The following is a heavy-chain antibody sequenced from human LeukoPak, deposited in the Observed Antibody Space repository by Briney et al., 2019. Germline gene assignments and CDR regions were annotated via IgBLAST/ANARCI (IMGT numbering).Heavy chain of an antibody. V-gene: IGHV1-69*13. CDR2: IIPIFGTA. Sequence: SVTVSCKASGGTFSSYAISWVRQAPGQGLEWMGGIIPIFGTANYAQKFQGRVTITADESTSTAYMELSSLRSEDTAVYYCGNYYDSSGFDYWGQGTLVTVSS. D-gene: IGHD3-22*01. CDR3: GNYYDSSGFDY. CDR1: GGTFSSYA. J-gene: IGHJ4*02.